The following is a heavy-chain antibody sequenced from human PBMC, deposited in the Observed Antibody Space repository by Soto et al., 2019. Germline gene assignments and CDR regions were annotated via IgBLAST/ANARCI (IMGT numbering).Heavy chain of an antibody. J-gene: IGHJ6*02. CDR3: ARATPMTHCSGGSCYSDYYGMDV. D-gene: IGHD2-15*01. CDR2: IWYDGSNK. V-gene: IGHV3-33*01. Sequence: GGSLRLSCAASGFTFSSYGMHWVRQAPGKGLEWVAVIWYDGSNKYYADSVKGRFTISRDNSKNTLYLQMNSLRAEDTAVYYCARATPMTHCSGGSCYSDYYGMDVWGQGTTVTVSS. CDR1: GFTFSSYG.